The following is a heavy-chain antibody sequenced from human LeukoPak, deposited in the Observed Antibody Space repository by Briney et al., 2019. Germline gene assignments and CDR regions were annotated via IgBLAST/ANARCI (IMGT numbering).Heavy chain of an antibody. Sequence: PGGSLRLSCAASGFTFSSYWMSWVRQAPGKGLEWVANIKQDGSEKYYVDSVKGRFTISRDNAKNSLYLQMNSLRAEDTAVYYCAGSTTIFGVVSRLDYWGQGALVTVSS. CDR2: IKQDGSEK. CDR1: GFTFSSYW. D-gene: IGHD3-3*01. CDR3: AGSTTIFGVVSRLDY. V-gene: IGHV3-7*01. J-gene: IGHJ4*02.